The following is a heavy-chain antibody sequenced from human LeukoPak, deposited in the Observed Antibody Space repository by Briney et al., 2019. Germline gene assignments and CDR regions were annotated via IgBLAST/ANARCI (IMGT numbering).Heavy chain of an antibody. CDR1: GASISTSGYY. CDR3: GRVWTRHLALDQTYFDL. Sequence: SETLSLTCTVSGASISTSGYYWGWVRQSPGKGLEYVAAMSYTGSTFYNPSLRSRVTLSLGTSRTQFSLRLDSVPAEDTAANYCGRVWTRHLALDQTYFDLWGKESWSPSPQ. J-gene: IGHJ4*01. CDR2: MSYTGST. V-gene: IGHV4-39*01. D-gene: IGHD2-21*01.